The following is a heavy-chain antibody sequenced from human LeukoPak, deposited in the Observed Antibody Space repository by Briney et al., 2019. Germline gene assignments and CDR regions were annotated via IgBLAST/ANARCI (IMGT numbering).Heavy chain of an antibody. V-gene: IGHV1-2*02. J-gene: IGHJ4*02. CDR3: ARDPDD. CDR1: GYTFTGYY. Sequence: ASVTVSCTSSGYTFTGYYMHWVRQAPGQGHEWMRWINPTSGSTNYAQKFQGRVTMTRDTSISTAYMELSRLRSDDTAVYYCARDPDDWGQGTLVTVSS. CDR2: INPTSGST.